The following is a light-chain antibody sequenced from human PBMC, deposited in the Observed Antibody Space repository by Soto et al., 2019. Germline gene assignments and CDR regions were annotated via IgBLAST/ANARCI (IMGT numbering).Light chain of an antibody. CDR1: QSISSY. V-gene: IGKV1-39*01. CDR2: AAS. Sequence: DIQMTQSPSSLSASVGDRVTITCRASQSISSYLNWYQQKPGKAPKLLIYAASSLQSGVPSRFSGSGSGTDFTLTISSRQPEDFATYYCQQSYSTFSTTFGQGTRLEIK. CDR3: QQSYSTFSTT. J-gene: IGKJ5*01.